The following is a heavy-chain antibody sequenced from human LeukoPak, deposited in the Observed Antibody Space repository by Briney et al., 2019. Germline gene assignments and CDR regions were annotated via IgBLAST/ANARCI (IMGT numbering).Heavy chain of an antibody. D-gene: IGHD2-8*01. CDR1: GFTFSSYA. CDR2: ISDSGDYT. J-gene: IGHJ4*02. V-gene: IGHV3-23*01. Sequence: GRSLTLSCAASGFTFSSYAMSWVRQAPGKGLEWVSAISDSGDYTYYADSVKGRFTISRDNSKNTLYLQMNSLRAEDTAVYYCAKDTSIGKYCTNGVCSPFDYWGQGTLVTVSS. CDR3: AKDTSIGKYCTNGVCSPFDY.